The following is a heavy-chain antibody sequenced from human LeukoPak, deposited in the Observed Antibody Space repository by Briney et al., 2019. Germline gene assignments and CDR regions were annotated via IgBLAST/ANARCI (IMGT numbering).Heavy chain of an antibody. CDR3: ARQPGSTAAFDI. Sequence: PSETLSLTCTVSGVSMTTYYWSWIRRPPGKGLEWIAYSHNSGETKYNPSLKSRITISVDTSKNEFSLKLTSVTAADTAVYYCARQPGSTAAFDIWGQGTTVTVSA. V-gene: IGHV4-59*08. D-gene: IGHD5-18*01. J-gene: IGHJ3*02. CDR2: SHNSGET. CDR1: GVSMTTYY.